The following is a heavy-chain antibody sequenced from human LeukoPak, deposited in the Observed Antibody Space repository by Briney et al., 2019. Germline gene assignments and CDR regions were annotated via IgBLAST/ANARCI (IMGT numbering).Heavy chain of an antibody. CDR3: ARDSNQLLFGGINWFDP. CDR1: GFTFNHYG. CDR2: ISATSSYE. V-gene: IGHV3-21*06. D-gene: IGHD2-2*01. J-gene: IGHJ5*02. Sequence: GGSLRLSCAASGFTFNHYGVNWVRQAPGKGLEWVSSISATSSYEFYAGSVQGRFTISRDNATNSVYLQMNSLRAEDTAVYYCARDSNQLLFGGINWFDPWGQGTLVTVSS.